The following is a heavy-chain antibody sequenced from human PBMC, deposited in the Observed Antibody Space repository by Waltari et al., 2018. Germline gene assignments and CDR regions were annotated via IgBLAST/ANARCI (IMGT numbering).Heavy chain of an antibody. CDR1: GYSFTSYW. CDR3: ARRVAAAGNYDYMDV. CDR2: INPGDSET. J-gene: IGHJ6*03. V-gene: IGHV5-51*01. Sequence: EVQLVQSGAEVKKPGESLKISCKGSGYSFTSYWIGWVRQMPGKGLEWMGIINPGDSETRYSPSFQGQVTISADKSISTAYLQWSSLKASDTAMYYCARRVAAAGNYDYMDVWGKGTTVTVSS. D-gene: IGHD6-13*01.